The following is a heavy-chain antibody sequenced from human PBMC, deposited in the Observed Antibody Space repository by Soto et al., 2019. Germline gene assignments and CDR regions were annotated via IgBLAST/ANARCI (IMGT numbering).Heavy chain of an antibody. D-gene: IGHD3-22*01. J-gene: IGHJ3*02. Sequence: SETLSLTCTVSGASISSSYWSCIRQSPGKGLEWIGFVYSSGSTNYNPSLKSRVTISVDTAKNQFSLKLSSVTAADTAVYYCARGYYDTSGQSNTFDIWGQGTMVTVSS. V-gene: IGHV4-59*01. CDR2: VYSSGST. CDR1: GASISSSY. CDR3: ARGYYDTSGQSNTFDI.